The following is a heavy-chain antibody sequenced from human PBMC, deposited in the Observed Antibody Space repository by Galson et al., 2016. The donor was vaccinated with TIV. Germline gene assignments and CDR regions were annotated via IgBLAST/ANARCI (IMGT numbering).Heavy chain of an antibody. Sequence: SVKVSCKASGDTFNIYAMHWVRQAPGQRLGWMGWINAGNGNTKYSQKFQGRVIISSDTSASTAYMELSSLRSEDTAVYYCARPPYCGGDCYKYDNWGQGTLVTVSP. CDR1: GDTFNIYA. D-gene: IGHD2-21*01. V-gene: IGHV1-3*01. CDR2: INAGNGNT. J-gene: IGHJ4*02. CDR3: ARPPYCGGDCYKYDN.